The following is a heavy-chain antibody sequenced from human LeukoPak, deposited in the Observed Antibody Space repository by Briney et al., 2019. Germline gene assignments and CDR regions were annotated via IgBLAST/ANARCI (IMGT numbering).Heavy chain of an antibody. V-gene: IGHV1-69*13. CDR2: IIPIFGTA. CDR3: ARDIVVVPAAIGCMDV. J-gene: IGHJ6*02. D-gene: IGHD2-2*01. Sequence: SVKVSCKASGGTFSSYAISCVRQAPGQGLEWMGGIIPIFGTANYAQKFQGRVTITADESTSTAYMELSSLRSEDTAVYYCARDIVVVPAAIGCMDVWGQGTTVTVSS. CDR1: GGTFSSYA.